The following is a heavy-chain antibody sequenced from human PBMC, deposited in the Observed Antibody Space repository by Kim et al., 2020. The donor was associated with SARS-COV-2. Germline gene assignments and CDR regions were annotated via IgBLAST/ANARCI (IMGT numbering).Heavy chain of an antibody. CDR1: GFTFSDSA. D-gene: IGHD2-21*01. Sequence: GGSLRLSCGASGFTFSDSAMHWVRRASGTGLEWLGRITSKVNGYATAYTASVRCRFTISRDDSTHTSYLQRNSVKTEDTADYYCNRVPGTTLAFCYSFD. J-gene: IGHJ3*02. CDR2: ITSKVNGYAT. CDR3: NRVPGTTLAFCYSFD. V-gene: IGHV3-73*01.